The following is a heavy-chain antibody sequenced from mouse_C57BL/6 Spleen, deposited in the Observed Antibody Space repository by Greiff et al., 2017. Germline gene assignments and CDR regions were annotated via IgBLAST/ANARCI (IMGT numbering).Heavy chain of an antibody. CDR1: GFTFSSYA. Sequence: EVHLVESGGGLVKPGGSLKLSCAASGFTFSSYAMSWVRQTPEKRLEWVATISDGGSYTYYPDNVKGRFTISRDNAKNNLYLQMSHLKSEDTAMYYCARDLPTYGSSYLYYFDYWGQGTTLTVSS. CDR2: ISDGGSYT. CDR3: ARDLPTYGSSYLYYFDY. D-gene: IGHD1-1*01. V-gene: IGHV5-4*01. J-gene: IGHJ2*01.